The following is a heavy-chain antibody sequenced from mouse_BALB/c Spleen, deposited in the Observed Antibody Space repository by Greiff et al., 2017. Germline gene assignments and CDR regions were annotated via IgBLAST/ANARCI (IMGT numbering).Heavy chain of an antibody. CDR1: GFSLTSYG. J-gene: IGHJ4*01. CDR2: IWAGGST. Sequence: VQLVESGPGLVAPSQSLSITCTVSGFSLTSYGVHWVRQPPGKGLECLGVIWAGGSTNYNSALMSRLSISKDNSKSQVFLKMNSLQTDDTAMYYCARDIYDGYLYYAMDYWGQGTSVTVSS. D-gene: IGHD2-3*01. CDR3: ARDIYDGYLYYAMDY. V-gene: IGHV2-9*02.